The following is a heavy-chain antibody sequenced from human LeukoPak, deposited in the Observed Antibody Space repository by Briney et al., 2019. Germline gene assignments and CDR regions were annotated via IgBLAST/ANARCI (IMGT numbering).Heavy chain of an antibody. CDR3: ARYSGYGDDY. CDR1: GFIVSSNY. CDR2: INSGGST. J-gene: IGHJ4*02. Sequence: GGSLRLSCAASGFIVSSNYMSWVRQAPGKGLEWVSVINSGGSTYYADSVKGRFTISRDNSKNTLYLQMNSLRAEDTAVYYCARYSGYGDDYWGQGTLVTVSS. D-gene: IGHD5-12*01. V-gene: IGHV3-53*01.